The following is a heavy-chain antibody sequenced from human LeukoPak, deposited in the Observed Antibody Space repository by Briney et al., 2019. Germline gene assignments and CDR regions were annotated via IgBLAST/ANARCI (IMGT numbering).Heavy chain of an antibody. D-gene: IGHD3-9*01. Sequence: GGSLRLSCSASGFTFSSYAMHWVRQAPVKGLEYVSAISSNGGSTYYADSVKGRFTISRDNSKNTLYLQMSSLRAEDTAVYYCVSRYFDWSYNYYGMDVWGKGTTVTVSS. V-gene: IGHV3-64D*06. CDR1: GFTFSSYA. CDR3: VSRYFDWSYNYYGMDV. J-gene: IGHJ6*04. CDR2: ISSNGGST.